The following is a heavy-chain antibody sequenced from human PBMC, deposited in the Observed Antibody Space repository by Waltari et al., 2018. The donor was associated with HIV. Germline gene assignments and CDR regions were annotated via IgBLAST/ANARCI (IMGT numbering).Heavy chain of an antibody. CDR1: GFTFSIYG. Sequence: QVHLVESGGGVVQPGRSLRLSCAASGFTFSIYGMLWVRPAPGKGLEWVADISYDGSEKFYIDSVKGRFTISRDNSKNTLYLRMNSLRPEDTALYYCVKGLSVTMGDDAFDIWGQGTMVTVSS. CDR2: ISYDGSEK. D-gene: IGHD4-17*01. J-gene: IGHJ3*02. V-gene: IGHV3-30*18. CDR3: VKGLSVTMGDDAFDI.